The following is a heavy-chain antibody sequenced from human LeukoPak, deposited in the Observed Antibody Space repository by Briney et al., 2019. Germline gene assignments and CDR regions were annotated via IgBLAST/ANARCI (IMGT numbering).Heavy chain of an antibody. CDR1: GFTLSGYW. J-gene: IGHJ4*02. CDR2: MNSDGTVT. Sequence: PGGSLRLSCAASGFTLSGYWMHWVRQAPGEGLVWASRMNSDGTVTTYADSVRGRFTISRDNARNTLYLQISSLRAEDTAVYYCARYVVASACFDSWGQGTPVTVSS. D-gene: IGHD2-21*01. CDR3: ARYVVASACFDS. V-gene: IGHV3-74*01.